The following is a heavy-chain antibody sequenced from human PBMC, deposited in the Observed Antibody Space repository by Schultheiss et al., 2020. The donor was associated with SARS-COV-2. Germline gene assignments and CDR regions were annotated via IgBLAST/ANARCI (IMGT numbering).Heavy chain of an antibody. CDR1: GYSISSGYY. CDR3: ARDRYYDNSGYDAFDI. J-gene: IGHJ4*02. CDR2: IYHSGST. V-gene: IGHV4-38-2*02. Sequence: SETLSLTCAVSGYSISSGYYWGWIRQPPGKGLEWIGSIYHSGSTYYNPSLKSRVTISVDTSKNQFSLKLSSVTAADTAVYYCARDRYYDNSGYDAFDIWGQGTLVTVSS. D-gene: IGHD3-22*01.